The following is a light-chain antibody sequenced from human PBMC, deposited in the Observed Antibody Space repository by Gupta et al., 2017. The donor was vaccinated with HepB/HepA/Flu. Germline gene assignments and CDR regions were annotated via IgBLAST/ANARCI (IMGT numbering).Light chain of an antibody. J-gene: IGLJ2*01. CDR2: DGS. V-gene: IGLV2-14*01. Sequence: QSALTQPASVSVSPGQSITISCTGTSSDVGGYNYVSWYQQHPGKAHKLMLYDGSPRTSGVYNRFAFSNSGNNDSLTLSVRQDKDEAEDDCSLDTSTSTLDAVFGGGTKLTVL. CDR3: SLDTSTSTLDAV. CDR1: SSDVGGYNY.